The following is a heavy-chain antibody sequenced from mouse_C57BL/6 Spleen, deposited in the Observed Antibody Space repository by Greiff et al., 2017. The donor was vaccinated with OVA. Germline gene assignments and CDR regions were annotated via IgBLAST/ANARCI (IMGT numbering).Heavy chain of an antibody. CDR2: ISSGGSYT. Sequence: EVQGVESGGDLVKPGGSLKLSCAASGFTFSSYGMSWVRQTPDKRLEWVATISSGGSYTYYPDSVKGRFTISRDNAKNTLYLQMSSLKSEDTAMYYCARHEGYWGQGTTLTVSS. CDR1: GFTFSSYG. CDR3: ARHEGY. V-gene: IGHV5-6*01. J-gene: IGHJ2*01.